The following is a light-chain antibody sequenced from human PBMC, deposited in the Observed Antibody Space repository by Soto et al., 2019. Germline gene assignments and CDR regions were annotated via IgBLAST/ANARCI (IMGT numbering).Light chain of an antibody. CDR3: QQYNSYSLT. CDR1: QSIRSW. Sequence: DIQMTQSPSTLSASVGDRVTITCRASQSIRSWLAWYQQKPGKAPKLLIYKASSLESGVPSRFSGSGSGTEFTLTISSLQPDDFATYYCQQYNSYSLTFGGGTKVEIK. CDR2: KAS. V-gene: IGKV1-5*03. J-gene: IGKJ4*01.